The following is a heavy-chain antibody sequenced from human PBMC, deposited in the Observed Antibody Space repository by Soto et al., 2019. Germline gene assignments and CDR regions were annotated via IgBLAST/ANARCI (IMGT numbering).Heavy chain of an antibody. CDR2: IYHSGST. Sequence: RQPPGKGLEWIGYIYHSGSTYYNPSLKSRVTISVDRSKNQFSLKLSSVTAADTAVYYCARGGTTVTPYYYYGMEVWGQGTTVTVSS. V-gene: IGHV4-30-2*01. D-gene: IGHD4-17*01. J-gene: IGHJ6*02. CDR3: ARGGTTVTPYYYYGMEV.